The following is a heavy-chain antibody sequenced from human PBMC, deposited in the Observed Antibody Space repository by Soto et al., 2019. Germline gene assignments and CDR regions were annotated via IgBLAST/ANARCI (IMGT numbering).Heavy chain of an antibody. J-gene: IGHJ4*02. Sequence: SETLSLTCTVSGGSISSSSYYWGWIRQPPGKGLEWIGSIYYSGSTYYNPSLKSRVTISVDTSKNQFSLKLSSVTAADTAVYYCARPYSGSRRYFDYWGQGTLVTVS. CDR1: GGSISSSSYY. D-gene: IGHD1-26*01. V-gene: IGHV4-39*01. CDR2: IYYSGST. CDR3: ARPYSGSRRYFDY.